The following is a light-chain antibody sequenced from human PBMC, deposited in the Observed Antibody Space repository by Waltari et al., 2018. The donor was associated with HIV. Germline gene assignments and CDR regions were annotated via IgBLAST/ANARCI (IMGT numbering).Light chain of an antibody. V-gene: IGLV3-1*01. CDR2: QDT. Sequence: SYELTQPPSVSVSPGQTASITCSGDELGDRYACWYQQKPGQSPLLVIYQDTKRASGIPGRFSGSNSGNTATLTISGAQAMDEADYYCRAPDSSTVVFGGGTKLTVL. CDR1: ELGDRY. J-gene: IGLJ2*01. CDR3: RAPDSSTVV.